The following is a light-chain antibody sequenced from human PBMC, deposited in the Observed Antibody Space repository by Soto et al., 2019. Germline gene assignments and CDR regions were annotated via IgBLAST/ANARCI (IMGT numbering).Light chain of an antibody. CDR3: STWDDSLNGRV. CDR2: EVT. J-gene: IGLJ3*02. Sequence: QSALTQPRSVSGSPGQSVTISCTGTSSDVGSYNRVSWYQQPPGTAPKLMIYEVTNRPSGVPDRFSGSKSGTSASLAISGLRSEDEADYYCSTWDDSLNGRVFGGGTKLTVL. V-gene: IGLV2-18*01. CDR1: SSDVGSYNR.